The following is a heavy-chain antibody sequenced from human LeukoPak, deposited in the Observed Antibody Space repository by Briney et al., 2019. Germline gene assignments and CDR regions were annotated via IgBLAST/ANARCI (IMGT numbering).Heavy chain of an antibody. D-gene: IGHD1-26*01. Sequence: PGGSLRLSCAVSGFTVSSNYMSWVRQAPGKGLEWVSVIYSGGSTYYADSVKGRFTISRDNSKNTLYLQMNSLRAEDTAVYYCARGVGSGSRLRAGDYWGQGTLVTVSS. CDR1: GFTVSSNY. CDR3: ARGVGSGSRLRAGDY. J-gene: IGHJ4*02. V-gene: IGHV3-53*01. CDR2: IYSGGST.